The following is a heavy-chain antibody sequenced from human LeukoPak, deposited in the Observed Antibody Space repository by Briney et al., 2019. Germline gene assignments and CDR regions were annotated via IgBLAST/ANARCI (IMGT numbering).Heavy chain of an antibody. D-gene: IGHD2-2*01. V-gene: IGHV1-69*05. J-gene: IGHJ5*02. CDR1: GGTFSSCA. CDR2: IIPIFGTA. Sequence: ASVKVSCKASGGTFSSCAISWVRQAPGQGLEWMGGIIPIFGTANYAQKFQGRVTITTDESTSTAYMELSSLRSEDTAVYYCARDRYCSSTSCTPGWFDPWGQGTLVTVSS. CDR3: ARDRYCSSTSCTPGWFDP.